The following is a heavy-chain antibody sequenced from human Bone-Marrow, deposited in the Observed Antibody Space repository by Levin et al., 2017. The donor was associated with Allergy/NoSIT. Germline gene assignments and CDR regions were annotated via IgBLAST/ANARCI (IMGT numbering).Heavy chain of an antibody. CDR2: MFAGGAA. J-gene: IGHJ5*01. Sequence: SQTLSLTCPVSGDSINNTHHYWRWIRQPAGKGLEWIVRMFAGGAATYNRSLRSRVTISIDTSKNQFSLKLTSVTAADTAVYYCARDETFNSWHVGWFDSWGQGTLVTVSS. CDR1: GDSINNTHHY. CDR3: ARDETFNSWHVGWFDS. V-gene: IGHV4-61*02. D-gene: IGHD6-13*01.